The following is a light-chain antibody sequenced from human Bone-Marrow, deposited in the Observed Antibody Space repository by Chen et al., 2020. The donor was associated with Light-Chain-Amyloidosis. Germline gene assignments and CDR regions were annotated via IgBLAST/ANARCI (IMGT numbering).Light chain of an antibody. V-gene: IGKV1-33*01. CDR1: QDISNY. CDR2: DVS. Sequence: DIQMTQSPSSLSASIGDRVTITCQASQDISNYLNWYQQKPGKAPKLLISDVSKLQTGVPSRFSGSGSGTDFTCTISSLQPEDTATYSCQQFDNLPITFGPGTKVDIK. J-gene: IGKJ3*01. CDR3: QQFDNLPIT.